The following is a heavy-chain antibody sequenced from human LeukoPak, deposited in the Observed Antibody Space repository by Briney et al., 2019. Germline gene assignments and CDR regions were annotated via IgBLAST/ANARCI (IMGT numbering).Heavy chain of an antibody. D-gene: IGHD6-13*01. CDR2: INHSGST. CDR3: ARGRVAAAGMNWFDP. Sequence: SETLSLTCAVYGGSFSGYYWSWIRQPPGKGLEWIGEINHSGSTNYNPSLKSRVTISVDTPKNQFSLKLSSVTAADTAVYYCARGRVAAAGMNWFDPWGQGTLVTVSS. J-gene: IGHJ5*02. CDR1: GGSFSGYY. V-gene: IGHV4-34*01.